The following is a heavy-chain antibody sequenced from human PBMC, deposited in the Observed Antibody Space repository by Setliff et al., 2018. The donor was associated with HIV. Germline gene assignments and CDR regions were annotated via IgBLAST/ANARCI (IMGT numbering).Heavy chain of an antibody. CDR1: GYTFATYS. Sequence: SVKVSCKASGYTFATYSMHWVRQAPGQSLEWMGWLNAGKGDTKFSQEFQGRITINWDTSASTAYLELRSLRSEDTAVYYCARGALLAVFDFDHWGQGTMVTVSS. CDR3: ARGALLAVFDFDH. J-gene: IGHJ4*02. D-gene: IGHD2-8*02. CDR2: LNAGKGDT. V-gene: IGHV1-3*03.